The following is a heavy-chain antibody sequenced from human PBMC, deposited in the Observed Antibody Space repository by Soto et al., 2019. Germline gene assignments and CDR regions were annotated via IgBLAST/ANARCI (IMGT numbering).Heavy chain of an antibody. CDR2: IYSDGTT. Sequence: EVHLVETGGDLILPGGSLRLSCSTSVFNVSSSYMSWVRQAPGKGLEWVSSIYSDGTTDYADSVKGRFTISRDSSRNMVFLQMKGLRGEDTAVCYCERDCCSGRHYAHWGQGSLVTVSS. V-gene: IGHV3-53*02. J-gene: IGHJ4*02. CDR3: ERDCCSGRHYAH. CDR1: VFNVSSSY. D-gene: IGHD1-26*01.